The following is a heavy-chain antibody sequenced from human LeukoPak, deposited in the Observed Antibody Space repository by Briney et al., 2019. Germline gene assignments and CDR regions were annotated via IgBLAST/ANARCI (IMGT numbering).Heavy chain of an antibody. CDR1: GFTFSSYA. J-gene: IGHJ4*02. V-gene: IGHV3-23*01. Sequence: GGSLRLSCAASGFTFSSYAMSWVRQAPGKGLEWVSAISGSGGSTYYADSVKGRFTISRDNSKNTLYLQMNSLGAGDTAVYYCAKDRLDYDILTGYYDYWGQGTLVTVSS. CDR2: ISGSGGST. CDR3: AKDRLDYDILTGYYDY. D-gene: IGHD3-9*01.